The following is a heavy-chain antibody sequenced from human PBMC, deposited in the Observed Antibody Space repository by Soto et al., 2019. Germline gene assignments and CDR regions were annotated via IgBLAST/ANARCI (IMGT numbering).Heavy chain of an antibody. J-gene: IGHJ6*02. CDR3: ARGGSSSWYDYYYYYGMDV. V-gene: IGHV4-34*01. D-gene: IGHD6-13*01. CDR2: INHSGST. Sequence: SETLSLTCAVYGGTFSGYYWTWIRQPPGTGLEWIGEINHSGSTNYNPSLKSRVTISVDTSKNQFSLKLTSVTAADTAVYYCARGGSSSWYDYYYYYGMDVWGQGTTVTVSS. CDR1: GGTFSGYY.